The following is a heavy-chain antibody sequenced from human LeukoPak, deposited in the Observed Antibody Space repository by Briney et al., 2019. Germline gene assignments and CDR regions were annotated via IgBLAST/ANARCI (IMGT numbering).Heavy chain of an antibody. CDR2: IWYDGSNK. V-gene: IGHV3-30*02. CDR1: GVTFSSYG. CDR3: AKDRMEYSSGWYLPFDY. Sequence: PGGSLRLSCAASGVTFSSYGMHWVRQAPGKGLEWVAFIWYDGSNKYYADSVKGRFTISRDNSKNTLYLQMNSLRAEDTAVYYYAKDRMEYSSGWYLPFDYWGQGTLVTVSS. D-gene: IGHD6-19*01. J-gene: IGHJ4*02.